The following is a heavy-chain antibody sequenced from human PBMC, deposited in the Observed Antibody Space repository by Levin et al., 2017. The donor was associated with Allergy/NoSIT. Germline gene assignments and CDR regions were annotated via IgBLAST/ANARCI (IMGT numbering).Heavy chain of an antibody. Sequence: LSLTCAASGFTVSTTYMNWVRQAPGKGLEWVSVVYSGGATYYADSVKGRFTISRDNSKNTLYLQMNSLRAEDTAVYYCASGVSDDYGDYLRYWGQGTLVTVSS. CDR2: VYSGGAT. D-gene: IGHD4-17*01. J-gene: IGHJ4*02. CDR3: ASGVSDDYGDYLRY. V-gene: IGHV3-53*01. CDR1: GFTVSTTY.